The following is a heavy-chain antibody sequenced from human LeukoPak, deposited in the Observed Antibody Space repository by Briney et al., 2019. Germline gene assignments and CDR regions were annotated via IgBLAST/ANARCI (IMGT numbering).Heavy chain of an antibody. D-gene: IGHD3-22*01. J-gene: IGHJ4*02. CDR1: GFTFSSYN. CDR3: AKASGDYYDSSGYYYYFDY. Sequence: GGSLRLPCAASGFTFSSYNMDWVRQAPGKGLERVSSISGSSTYIYYADSVKGRFTISRDNARNSLYLQMNSLRAEDTAVYYCAKASGDYYDSSGYYYYFDYWGQGTLVTVSS. V-gene: IGHV3-21*01. CDR2: ISGSSTYI.